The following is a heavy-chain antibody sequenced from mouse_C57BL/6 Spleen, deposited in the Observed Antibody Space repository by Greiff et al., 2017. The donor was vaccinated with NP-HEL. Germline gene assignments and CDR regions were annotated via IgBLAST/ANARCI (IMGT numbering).Heavy chain of an antibody. Sequence: VKLVESGPELVKPGASVKLSCKASGYTFTSYDINWVKQRPGQGLEWIGWIYPRDGSTKYNEKFKGKATLTVDTSSSTAYMELHSLTSEDSAVYVCARGGSTGSSTVDYWGQGTTLTVSS. J-gene: IGHJ2*01. V-gene: IGHV1-85*01. CDR3: ARGGSTGSSTVDY. D-gene: IGHD1-1*01. CDR2: IYPRDGST. CDR1: GYTFTSYD.